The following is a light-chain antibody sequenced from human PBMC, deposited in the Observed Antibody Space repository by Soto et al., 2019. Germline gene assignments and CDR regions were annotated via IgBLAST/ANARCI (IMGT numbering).Light chain of an antibody. J-gene: IGLJ1*01. CDR2: GNS. V-gene: IGLV1-40*01. Sequence: QSVLAQPPSVSGAPGQRVTIPCTGCRSNIGAAYYVHWYQQLPGTAPKLLISGNSNRPSGVPDRFSGSKSGTSGSLAITGLQAEDEGDYYCQSYDSRLSGYVFGTGTKVTVL. CDR3: QSYDSRLSGYV. CDR1: RSNIGAAYY.